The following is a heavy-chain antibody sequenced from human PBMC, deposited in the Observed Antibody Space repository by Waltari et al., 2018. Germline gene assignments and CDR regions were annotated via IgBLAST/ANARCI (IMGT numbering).Heavy chain of an antibody. CDR2: INGNGCST. V-gene: IGHV3-20*01. Sequence: VQLVESGGGVVRPGGSLRLSCAASGFTFDDSGMSWVRQAPGKGLEWASGINGNGCSTGYAGAVKDRFTISRDNAKNSLYLQMNSLRAEDTALYHCARRYRGAFDIWGQGTMVTVSS. CDR1: GFTFDDSG. D-gene: IGHD1-26*01. J-gene: IGHJ3*02. CDR3: ARRYRGAFDI.